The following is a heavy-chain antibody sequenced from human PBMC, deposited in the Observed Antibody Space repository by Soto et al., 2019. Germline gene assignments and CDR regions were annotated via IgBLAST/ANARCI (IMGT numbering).Heavy chain of an antibody. V-gene: IGHV6-1*01. CDR1: GDSVSSNSAA. CDR3: ARDKSSSWYGVSNWFDP. CDR2: TYYRSKWYN. D-gene: IGHD6-13*01. Sequence: SQTLSLTCAISGDSVSSNSAAWNWIRQSPSRGLEWLGRTYYRSKWYNDYAVSVKSRITINPDTSKNQFSLQLNSVTPEDTAVYYCARDKSSSWYGVSNWFDPWGQGTLVTVSS. J-gene: IGHJ5*02.